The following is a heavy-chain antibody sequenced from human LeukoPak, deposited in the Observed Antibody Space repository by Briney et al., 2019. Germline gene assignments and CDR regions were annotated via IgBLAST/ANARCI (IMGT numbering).Heavy chain of an antibody. CDR1: GFTFSTYG. V-gene: IGHV3-30*18. D-gene: IGHD2-2*01. J-gene: IGHJ1*01. CDR3: AKDGRYCSSTRCYGYFQH. Sequence: PGGSLRLSCAASGFTFSTYGMHWVRQAPGKGREWVTLIPFDGNNKNYADSVKGRFTISRDNSKNTLYLQMNSLRAEDTAVYYCAKDGRYCSSTRCYGYFQHWGQGTLVTVS. CDR2: IPFDGNNK.